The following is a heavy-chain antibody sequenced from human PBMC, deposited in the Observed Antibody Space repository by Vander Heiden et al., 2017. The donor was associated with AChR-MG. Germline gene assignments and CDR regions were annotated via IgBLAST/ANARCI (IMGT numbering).Heavy chain of an antibody. CDR1: GFTFRGYY. D-gene: IGHD3-16*01. CDR2: SSSSGSTI. V-gene: IGHV3-11*01. Sequence: QVQLVESGGGLVKPGGSLRLSCAASGFTFRGYYMIWIRQAPGKGLECVSYSSSSGSTIYYADSVKGRFTISRDNAKNSLYLQMNSLRAEDTAVYYCARDEGGWQAQYYFDYWGQGTLVTVSS. CDR3: ARDEGGWQAQYYFDY. J-gene: IGHJ4*02.